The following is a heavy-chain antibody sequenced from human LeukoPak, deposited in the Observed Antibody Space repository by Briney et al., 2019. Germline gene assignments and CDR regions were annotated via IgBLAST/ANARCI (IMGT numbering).Heavy chain of an antibody. D-gene: IGHD3-10*01. V-gene: IGHV1-2*02. J-gene: IGHJ5*02. CDR2: INPNSGGI. Sequence: ASVKVSCKASGYTFAGYYMQCVRQASGRGFEWVGWINPNSGGINYAQKFQGRVTTTRDTSISTAYMELSRLRSDDTAVYYCARTTWFGEFSDWFDPWGQGTLVTVSS. CDR1: GYTFAGYY. CDR3: ARTTWFGEFSDWFDP.